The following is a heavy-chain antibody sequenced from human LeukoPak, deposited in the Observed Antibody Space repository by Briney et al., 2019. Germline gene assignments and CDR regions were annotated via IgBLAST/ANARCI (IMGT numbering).Heavy chain of an antibody. J-gene: IGHJ4*02. CDR3: ARDDAVGVTPGYFDY. V-gene: IGHV1-8*01. Sequence: ASVKVSCKASGYTFTSYDINWVRQATGQGLEWMGWMNPNSGNTGYAQKFQGRVTMTTDTSTSTAYMELRSLRSDDTAVYYCARDDAVGVTPGYFDYWGQGTLVTVSS. CDR2: MNPNSGNT. D-gene: IGHD1-26*01. CDR1: GYTFTSYD.